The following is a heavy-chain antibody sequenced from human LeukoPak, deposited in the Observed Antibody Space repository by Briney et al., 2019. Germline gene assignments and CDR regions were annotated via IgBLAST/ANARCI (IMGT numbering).Heavy chain of an antibody. CDR3: AKASIVPAALLIDY. D-gene: IGHD2-2*01. CDR1: GFTFSSYG. CDR2: ISYDGSNK. V-gene: IGHV3-30*18. Sequence: PGRSLRLSCAASGFTFSSYGMHWVRQAPGKGLEWVAVISYDGSNKYYADSVKGRFTISRDNSKNTLYLQMNSLRAEDTAVYYCAKASIVPAALLIDYWGQGTLVTVSS. J-gene: IGHJ4*02.